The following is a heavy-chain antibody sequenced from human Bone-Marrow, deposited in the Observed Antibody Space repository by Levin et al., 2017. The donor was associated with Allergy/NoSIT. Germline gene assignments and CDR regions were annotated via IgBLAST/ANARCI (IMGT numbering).Heavy chain of an antibody. V-gene: IGHV4-34*01. D-gene: IGHD4-17*01. J-gene: IGHJ4*02. CDR1: GGSFSGYY. CDR2: INHSGST. CDR3: AREEKGTTVTQLYYFGY. Sequence: SETLSLTCAVYGGSFSGYYWSWIRQPPGKGLEWIGEINHSGSTNYNPSLKSRVTISVDTSKNQFSLKLSSVTAADTAVYYCAREEKGTTVTQLYYFGYWGQGTLVTVSS.